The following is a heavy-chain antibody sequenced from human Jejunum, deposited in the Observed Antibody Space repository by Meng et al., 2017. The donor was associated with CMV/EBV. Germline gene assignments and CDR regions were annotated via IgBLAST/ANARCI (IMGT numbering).Heavy chain of an antibody. V-gene: IGHV3-48*04. CDR2: ITSSSGTI. D-gene: IGHD5-18*01. Sequence: SCAAAGFTFSMYWMTWIRQAPGKGLEWVSSITSSSGTIYYADSVKGRFTIFRDNAKNSLHLQMNSLRADDTAVYYCARDLQLSTWGQGTLVTVSS. CDR3: ARDLQLST. CDR1: GFTFSMYW. J-gene: IGHJ5*02.